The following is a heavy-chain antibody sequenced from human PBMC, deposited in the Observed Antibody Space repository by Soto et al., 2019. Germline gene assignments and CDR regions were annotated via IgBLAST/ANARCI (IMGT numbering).Heavy chain of an antibody. CDR3: TTDFVGYCSSTSCYDFDY. CDR2: IKSKTDGGTT. Sequence: ESGGGLVKPGGSLRLSCAASGFTFSNAWMSWVRQAPGKGLEWVGRIKSKTDGGTTDYAAPVKGRFTISRDDSKNTLYLQMNSLKTEDTAVYYCTTDFVGYCSSTSCYDFDYWGQGTLVTVSS. J-gene: IGHJ4*02. D-gene: IGHD2-2*03. CDR1: GFTFSNAW. V-gene: IGHV3-15*01.